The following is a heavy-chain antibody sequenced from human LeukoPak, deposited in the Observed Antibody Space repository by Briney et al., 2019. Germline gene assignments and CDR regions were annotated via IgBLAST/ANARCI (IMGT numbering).Heavy chain of an antibody. CDR1: GYTFTSYD. V-gene: IGHV1-8*03. CDR2: MNPNSGNT. J-gene: IGHJ6*03. D-gene: IGHD5-12*01. Sequence: ASVKVSCKASGYTFTSYDINWVRQATGQGLEWMGWMNPNSGNTGYAQKFQGRVTITRNTSISTAYMELSSLRSEDTAVYYCARGMGWVATMASDYYYYYMDVWGKGTTVTISS. CDR3: ARGMGWVATMASDYYYYYMDV.